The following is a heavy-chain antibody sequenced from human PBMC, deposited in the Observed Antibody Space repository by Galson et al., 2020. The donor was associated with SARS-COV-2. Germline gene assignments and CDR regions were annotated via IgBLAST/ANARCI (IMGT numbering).Heavy chain of an antibody. D-gene: IGHD1-26*01. Sequence: SETLSLTCAVSGESFPRSYWTWIRQSPTQGLEWIGEVFRTVTTKYNPTLRGRVTISLDTSKNQFVLTLQSVTAADTGIYFCARRPYRNSPASWFDLWGQGSLVTVS. V-gene: IGHV4-34*12. CDR2: VFRTVTT. CDR3: ARRPYRNSPASWFDL. CDR1: GESFPRSY. J-gene: IGHJ5*02.